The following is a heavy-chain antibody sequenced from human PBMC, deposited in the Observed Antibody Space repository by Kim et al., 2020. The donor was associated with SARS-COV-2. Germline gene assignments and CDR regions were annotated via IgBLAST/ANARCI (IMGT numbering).Heavy chain of an antibody. V-gene: IGHV3-11*05. Sequence: ADSVKGRFTIHRDNAKNSLYLQMNSLRAEDTAVYYCARGGSGATTDAFDIWGQGTMVTVSS. D-gene: IGHD1-26*01. CDR3: ARGGSGATTDAFDI. J-gene: IGHJ3*02.